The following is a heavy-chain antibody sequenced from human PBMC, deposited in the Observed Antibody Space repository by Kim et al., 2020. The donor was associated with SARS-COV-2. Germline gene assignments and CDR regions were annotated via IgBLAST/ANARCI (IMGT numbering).Heavy chain of an antibody. J-gene: IGHJ4*02. Sequence: SETLSLTCTVSGGSISSGGYYWSWIRQHPGKGLEWIGYIYYSGSTYYNPSLKSRVTISVDTSKNQFSLKLSSVTAADTAVYYCAGGIVVVPAARPSFDYWGQGTLVTVSS. V-gene: IGHV4-31*03. CDR3: AGGIVVVPAARPSFDY. D-gene: IGHD2-2*02. CDR1: GGSISSGGYY. CDR2: IYYSGST.